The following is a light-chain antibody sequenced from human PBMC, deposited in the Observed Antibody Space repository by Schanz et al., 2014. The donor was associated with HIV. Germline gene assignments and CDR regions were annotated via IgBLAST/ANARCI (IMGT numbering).Light chain of an antibody. CDR2: AAS. V-gene: IGKV1-5*01. J-gene: IGKJ5*01. CDR1: QSIDNW. Sequence: DIQMTQSPSTLSASIGDRVTITCRASQSIDNWLAWYQQKPGKAPKLLIYAASILQRGVPSRFSGSGSGTEFTLTISSLQPEDFAAYYCQQLNSYPITFGQGTRLEIK. CDR3: QQLNSYPIT.